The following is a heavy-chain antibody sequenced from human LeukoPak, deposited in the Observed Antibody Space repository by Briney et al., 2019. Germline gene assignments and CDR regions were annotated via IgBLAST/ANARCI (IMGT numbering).Heavy chain of an antibody. V-gene: IGHV3-23*01. Sequence: GGSLRLSCAASGFPFSSYAMSCVRQAPGKGLEWVLAISDSGGSTYYADSVKGRFTISRDNSKNTLYLQMNSLRAEDTAVYYCAKEMYSSSSLLCYYYGMDVWGQGTTVTVSS. CDR3: AKEMYSSSSLLCYYYGMDV. D-gene: IGHD6-6*01. J-gene: IGHJ6*02. CDR1: GFPFSSYA. CDR2: ISDSGGST.